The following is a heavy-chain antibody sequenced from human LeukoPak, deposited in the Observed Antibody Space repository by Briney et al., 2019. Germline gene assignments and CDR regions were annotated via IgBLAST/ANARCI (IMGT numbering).Heavy chain of an antibody. CDR3: AKDRRRFWSGYLDY. CDR1: GFSLSNYA. Sequence: GGSLRLSCAASGFSLSNYAMSWVRQAPGKGLEWVSGISDSGGTTYYADSVKGRFTISRDNSKNTLYLQMNSLTAEDTAVYYCAKDRRRFWSGYLDYWGQGTLVTVSS. V-gene: IGHV3-23*01. J-gene: IGHJ4*02. CDR2: ISDSGGTT. D-gene: IGHD3-3*01.